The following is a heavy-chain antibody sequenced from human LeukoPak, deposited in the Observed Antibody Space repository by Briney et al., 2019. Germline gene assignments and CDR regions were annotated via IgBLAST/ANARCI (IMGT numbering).Heavy chain of an antibody. CDR3: ARGYCSGGSCYSYYYYNYMDV. J-gene: IGHJ6*03. CDR1: GGPISVDY. V-gene: IGHV4-59*12. D-gene: IGHD2-15*01. CDR2: IYYTGRT. Sequence: SETLSLTCIVSGGPISVDYWNWIRQAPGKGLEWIGYIYYTGRTKYNPSLASRLTISIDTSKSQFSLKLSSVTAADTAVYYCARGYCSGGSCYSYYYYNYMDVWGKGTTVTVSS.